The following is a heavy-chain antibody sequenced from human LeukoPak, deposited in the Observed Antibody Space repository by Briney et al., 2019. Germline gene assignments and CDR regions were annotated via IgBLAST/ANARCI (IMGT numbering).Heavy chain of an antibody. CDR1: GGSIYRNGYY. D-gene: IGHD3-10*01. CDR3: ASAAGNWFDP. Sequence: SETLSFTCTVSGGSIYRNGYYWTWIRQHPGKGLEWIGYIYYSGSTYYNPSLKSRVSMSEDTSKNQFFLHLSSVTAADTAVYYCASAAGNWFDPWGPGTLVTVSS. J-gene: IGHJ5*02. V-gene: IGHV4-31*03. CDR2: IYYSGST.